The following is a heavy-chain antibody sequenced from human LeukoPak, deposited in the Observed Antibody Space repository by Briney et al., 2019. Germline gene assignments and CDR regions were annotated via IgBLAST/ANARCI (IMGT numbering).Heavy chain of an antibody. J-gene: IGHJ4*02. Sequence: ASVKVSCKASGYTFTSYDINWVRQATGQGLEWMGWMNPNSGNTGYAQKFQGRVTITRNTSISTAYMELSSLRSEDTAVYYCARGLDYYGSGNHAYWGQGTLVTVSS. CDR2: MNPNSGNT. CDR3: ARGLDYYGSGNHAY. V-gene: IGHV1-8*03. D-gene: IGHD3-10*01. CDR1: GYTFTSYD.